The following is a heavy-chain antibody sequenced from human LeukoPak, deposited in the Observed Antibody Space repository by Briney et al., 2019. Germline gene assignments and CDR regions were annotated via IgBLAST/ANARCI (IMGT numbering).Heavy chain of an antibody. CDR1: GFTFSSYG. V-gene: IGHV3-33*01. D-gene: IGHD3-9*01. CDR2: IWYDGSNK. CDR3: ARDSGRAYYDILTGYFENNWFDP. Sequence: GGSLRLSCAASGFTFSSYGMHWVRQVPGKGLEWVAVIWYDGSNKYYADSVKGRFTISRDNSKNTLYLQMNSLRAEDTAVYYCARDSGRAYYDILTGYFENNWFDPWGQGTLVTVSS. J-gene: IGHJ5*02.